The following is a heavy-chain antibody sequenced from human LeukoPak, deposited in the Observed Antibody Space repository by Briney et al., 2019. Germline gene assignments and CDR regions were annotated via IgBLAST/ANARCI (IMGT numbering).Heavy chain of an antibody. J-gene: IGHJ4*02. D-gene: IGHD3-22*01. V-gene: IGHV3-30-3*01. CDR1: GFTFSSYA. CDR2: ISYDGSKK. CDR3: ARGVGPYDSSGLHY. Sequence: GGSLRLSCAASGFTFSSYALHWVRQAPGKGLEWVAVISYDGSKKYYVDSVKGRFTISRDNSKNTLYLQMNSLRAEDTAVYYCARGVGPYDSSGLHYWGQGTLVTVSS.